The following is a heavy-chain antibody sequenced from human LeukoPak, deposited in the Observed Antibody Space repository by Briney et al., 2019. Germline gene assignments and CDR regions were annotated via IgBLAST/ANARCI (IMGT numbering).Heavy chain of an antibody. CDR3: ARDPTGFTMVRGATDYYGMDV. Sequence: ASVKDSCKASGGTFSSYAISWVRQAPGQGLEWMGGIIPIFGTANYAQKFQGRVTMTRDTSTSTVYMELSSLRSEDTAVYYCARDPTGFTMVRGATDYYGMDVWGQGTTVTVSS. CDR1: GGTFSSYA. D-gene: IGHD3-10*01. J-gene: IGHJ6*02. CDR2: IIPIFGTA. V-gene: IGHV1-69*05.